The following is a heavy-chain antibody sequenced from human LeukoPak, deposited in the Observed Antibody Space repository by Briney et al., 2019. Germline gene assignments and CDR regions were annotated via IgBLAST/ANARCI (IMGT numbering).Heavy chain of an antibody. Sequence: SETLSLTCAVYGGSFSGYYWSWIRQPPGKGLEWIGEINHSGSTNYNPSLKSRVTISVDTSKNQFSLKLSPVTAADTAVYYCARGRNVAARKWCWFDPWGQGTLVTVSS. J-gene: IGHJ5*02. CDR1: GGSFSGYY. V-gene: IGHV4-34*01. CDR2: INHSGST. CDR3: ARGRNVAARKWCWFDP. D-gene: IGHD6-6*01.